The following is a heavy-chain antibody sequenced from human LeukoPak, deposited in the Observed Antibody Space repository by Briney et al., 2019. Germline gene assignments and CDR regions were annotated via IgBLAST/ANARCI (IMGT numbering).Heavy chain of an antibody. Sequence: ASVKVSCKASGYTFTSYYMHWVRQAPGQGLEWMGIINPSGGSTSYAQKFQGRVTMTRDMSTSTVYMELSSLRSEDTAVYYCARAFFSYSSGWHNWFDPWGQGTLVTVSS. J-gene: IGHJ5*02. D-gene: IGHD6-19*01. CDR1: GYTFTSYY. V-gene: IGHV1-46*01. CDR3: ARAFFSYSSGWHNWFDP. CDR2: INPSGGST.